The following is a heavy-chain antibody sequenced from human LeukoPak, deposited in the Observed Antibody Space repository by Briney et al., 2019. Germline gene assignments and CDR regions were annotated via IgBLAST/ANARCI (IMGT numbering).Heavy chain of an antibody. J-gene: IGHJ4*02. CDR2: INHSGST. V-gene: IGHV4-34*01. CDR1: GGSFSGYY. CDR3: ARGRLGSYYY. D-gene: IGHD1-26*01. Sequence: SETLSLTCAVYGGSFSGYYWSWIRQPPGKGLEWIGEINHSGSTNYNPSLKSQVTISVDTSKNQFSLKLSSVTAADAAVYYCARGRLGSYYYWGQGTLVTVSS.